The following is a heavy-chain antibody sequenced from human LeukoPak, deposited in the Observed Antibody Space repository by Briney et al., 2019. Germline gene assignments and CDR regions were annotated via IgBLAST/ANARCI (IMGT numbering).Heavy chain of an antibody. Sequence: SETLYLTCGVSGGSITNTNYWTWVRQPPGKGLEWIGEVNLQGSTNYNPSLMGRVAIAVDTSENHISLQLTSVTAADTAVYYCAREGGPYRPLDYSGQGTLVTVSS. CDR1: GGSITNTNY. CDR3: AREGGPYRPLDY. J-gene: IGHJ4*02. CDR2: VNLQGST. V-gene: IGHV4-4*02.